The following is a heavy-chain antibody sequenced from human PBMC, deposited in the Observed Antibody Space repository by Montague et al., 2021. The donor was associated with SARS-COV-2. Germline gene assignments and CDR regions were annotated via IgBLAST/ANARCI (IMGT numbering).Heavy chain of an antibody. CDR2: ISSSSYI. CDR1: GFTFSSYS. D-gene: IGHD3-3*01. Sequence: SLRLSCAASGFTFSSYSMNWVRQAPGKGLEWVSSISSSSYIYYADSVKGRFTISRDNAKNSLYLQMNSLRAEDTAVYYCARGYDFWSGGYYYYGMDVWGQGTTVTVSS. CDR3: ARGYDFWSGGYYYYGMDV. J-gene: IGHJ6*01. V-gene: IGHV3-21*01.